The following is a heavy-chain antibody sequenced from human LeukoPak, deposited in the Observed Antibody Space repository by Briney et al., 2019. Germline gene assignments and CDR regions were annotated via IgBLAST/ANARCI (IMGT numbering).Heavy chain of an antibody. CDR1: GFTFSSYA. CDR2: ISYDGSNK. D-gene: IGHD3-3*01. V-gene: IGHV3-30-3*01. J-gene: IGHJ4*02. Sequence: GGSLRLSCAASGFTFSSYAMHWVRQAPGKGLEWVAVISYDGSNKYYADSVKGRFTISRDNSKNTLYLQMNSLRAEDTAVYYCARDTPESYDFWSGYLPDYWGQETLVTVSS. CDR3: ARDTPESYDFWSGYLPDY.